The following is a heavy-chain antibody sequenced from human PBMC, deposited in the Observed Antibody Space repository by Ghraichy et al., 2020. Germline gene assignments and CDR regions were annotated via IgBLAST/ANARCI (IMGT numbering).Heavy chain of an antibody. J-gene: IGHJ3*02. CDR1: GGSISSYD. CDR2: IYYSGST. V-gene: IGHV4-59*01. D-gene: IGHD3-16*01. CDR3: ASEGGREAFDI. Sequence: SETLSLTCTVSGGSISSYDWSWIRQPPGKGLEWIGYIYYSGSTNYNPSLKSRVTISVDTSKNQFSLKLSSVPAADTAVYYCASEGGREAFDIWGQGTMVTVSS.